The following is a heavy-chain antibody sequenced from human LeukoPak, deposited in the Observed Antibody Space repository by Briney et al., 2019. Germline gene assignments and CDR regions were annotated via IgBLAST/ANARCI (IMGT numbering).Heavy chain of an antibody. Sequence: PGGSLRLSCAVSGFSLSTYSMNWVRQAPGKGLEWISYIRSRTSTTYYADSVKGRFTISSDNAKNSLYLQMNSLRDDDTAVYFCARDSAWAFDIWGQGTKVTVSS. CDR3: ARDSAWAFDI. J-gene: IGHJ3*02. CDR1: GFSLSTYS. V-gene: IGHV3-48*02. CDR2: IRSRTSTT. D-gene: IGHD3-10*01.